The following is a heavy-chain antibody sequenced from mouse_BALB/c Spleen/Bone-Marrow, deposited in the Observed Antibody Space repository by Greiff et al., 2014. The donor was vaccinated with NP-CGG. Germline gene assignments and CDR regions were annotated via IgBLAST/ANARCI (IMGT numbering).Heavy chain of an antibody. CDR2: IYPGNSDT. Sequence: VQLKDSGTVLARPGASVKMPCKASGYTFTSYWMHWVKQRPGQGLEWIGAIYPGNSDTSYNQKFKGKAKLTAVTSTSTAYMELSSLTNEDSAVYYCTVPYGNYVGYYAMDYWGQGTSVTVSS. CDR1: GYTFTSYW. D-gene: IGHD2-1*01. V-gene: IGHV1-5*01. CDR3: TVPYGNYVGYYAMDY. J-gene: IGHJ4*01.